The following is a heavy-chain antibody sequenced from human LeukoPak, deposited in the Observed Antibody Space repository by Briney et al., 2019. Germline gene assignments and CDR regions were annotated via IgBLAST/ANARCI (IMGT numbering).Heavy chain of an antibody. D-gene: IGHD6-6*01. CDR3: ARDPDTSSKVDY. Sequence: GGSLGLSCAASGFTFSDHYMSWIRQTPGKGLQWISRITHTGSPIYYADSVKGRFTISRDNAKNSLYLQMNSLRAEDTAVYYCARDPDTSSKVDYWGQGTLVTVSS. J-gene: IGHJ4*02. CDR2: ITHTGSPI. V-gene: IGHV3-11*01. CDR1: GFTFSDHY.